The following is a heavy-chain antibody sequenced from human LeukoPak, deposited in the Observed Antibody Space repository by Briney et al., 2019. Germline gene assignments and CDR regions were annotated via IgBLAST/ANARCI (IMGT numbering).Heavy chain of an antibody. Sequence: PGGSLRLSCAASGFTFSSYSMNWVRQAPGKGLEWVSSISSSSSYIYYADSVKGRFTISRDNAKNSLYLQMNSLRAEDTAVYYCAREFISHGPGDFDYWGQGTLVTVSS. D-gene: IGHD7-27*01. J-gene: IGHJ4*02. CDR3: AREFISHGPGDFDY. CDR2: ISSSSSYI. CDR1: GFTFSSYS. V-gene: IGHV3-21*01.